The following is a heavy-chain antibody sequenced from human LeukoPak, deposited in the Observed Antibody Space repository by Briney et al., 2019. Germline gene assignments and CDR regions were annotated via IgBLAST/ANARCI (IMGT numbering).Heavy chain of an antibody. CDR2: TYYRSKWYH. D-gene: IGHD2-21*01. J-gene: IGHJ3*02. CDR3: ARGKYSAFDI. Sequence: SQTLSLTCVISGDSFSSNGVAWNWIRQSPSRGLEWLGRTYYRSKWYHDYAVSVKSRITINPDTSKNLFSLQLNSVTPEGTAVYYCARGKYSAFDIWGQGTMVTVSS. V-gene: IGHV6-1*01. CDR1: GDSFSSNGVA.